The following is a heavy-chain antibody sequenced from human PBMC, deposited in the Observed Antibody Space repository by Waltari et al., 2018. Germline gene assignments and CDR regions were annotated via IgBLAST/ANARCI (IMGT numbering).Heavy chain of an antibody. V-gene: IGHV1-2*02. Sequence: QVQLVQSGSEVKTPGASVKVSCKASGYIFIDYHIHWVRRAPGQGLEWVGWISPHNDGTAYAQKFQGRVTMTRDTSISTVYMELISLRPDDTAIYYCARGGTVTLGSPGRYNGLDVWGQGTTVTVSS. J-gene: IGHJ6*02. CDR1: GYIFIDYH. CDR2: ISPHNDGT. D-gene: IGHD3-10*01. CDR3: ARGGTVTLGSPGRYNGLDV.